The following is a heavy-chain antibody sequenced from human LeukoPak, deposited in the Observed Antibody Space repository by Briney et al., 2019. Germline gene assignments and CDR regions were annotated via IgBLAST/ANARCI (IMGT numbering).Heavy chain of an antibody. J-gene: IGHJ4*02. D-gene: IGHD5-18*01. CDR3: ARVRYNYYYYFDH. CDR1: GFTVSDNY. CDR2: IYTGGST. V-gene: IGHV3-53*01. Sequence: GGSLRLSCAASGFTVSDNYMSWVRQAPGKGLDWVSLIYTGGSTYYQDYVKGRFTISRDNSENTLYLQMTSLRVEDTAVYYCARVRYNYYYYFDHWGQGTQVTVSS.